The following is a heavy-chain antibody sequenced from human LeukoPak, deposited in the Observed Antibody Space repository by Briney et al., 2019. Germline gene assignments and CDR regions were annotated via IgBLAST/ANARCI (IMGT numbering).Heavy chain of an antibody. J-gene: IGHJ4*02. D-gene: IGHD5-24*01. V-gene: IGHV1-69*05. Sequence: SVKVSCKASGGTFSSYAISWVRQAPGQGLEWMGGIIPIFGTANYAQKFQGRVTITTDESTSTAYMELSSLRSEDTAVYYCATTLRDGYNEYYFDYWGQGTLVTVYS. CDR2: IIPIFGTA. CDR3: ATTLRDGYNEYYFDY. CDR1: GGTFSSYA.